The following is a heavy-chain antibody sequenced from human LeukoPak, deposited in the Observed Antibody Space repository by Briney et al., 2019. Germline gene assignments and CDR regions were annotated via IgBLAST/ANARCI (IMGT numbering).Heavy chain of an antibody. CDR2: INHSGST. D-gene: IGHD5-12*01. CDR3: ARLKRGDSGYPFDY. V-gene: IGHV4-34*01. CDR1: GGSFSGYY. Sequence: SETLSLTCAVYGGSFSGYYWSWIRQPPGKGLEWIGEINHSGSTNYNPSLKSRVTISVDTSKNQFSLKLSSVTAADTAVYYCARLKRGDSGYPFDYWGQGTLVTVSS. J-gene: IGHJ4*02.